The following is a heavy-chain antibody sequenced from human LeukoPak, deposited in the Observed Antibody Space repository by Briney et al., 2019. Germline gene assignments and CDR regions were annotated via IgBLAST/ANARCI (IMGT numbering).Heavy chain of an antibody. D-gene: IGHD3-3*01. CDR1: GFTFSSYA. Sequence: GGSLRLSCAASGFTFSSYAMSWVRQAPGKGLEWVSAISGSGGSTYYADSVKGRFTISRDNSKNTLYLQMNSLRAEDTAVYYCAKDPLSSYYDFWSGYYPDNFDYWGQGTLVTVSS. CDR3: AKDPLSSYYDFWSGYYPDNFDY. V-gene: IGHV3-23*01. CDR2: ISGSGGST. J-gene: IGHJ4*02.